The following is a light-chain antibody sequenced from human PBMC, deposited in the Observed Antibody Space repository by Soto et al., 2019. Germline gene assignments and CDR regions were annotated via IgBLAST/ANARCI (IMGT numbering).Light chain of an antibody. V-gene: IGKV3-20*01. J-gene: IGKJ1*01. CDR3: QQYYISPGT. CDR2: GAS. Sequence: EVVLTQSPGTLSLSPGERATLSCRASQSVSSSYLAWYQQKPGQAPRLLIYGASSRATGIPDRFSGSGSGTEFTLTISSLQPDDFAIYYCQQYYISPGTFGQGTKVDI. CDR1: QSVSSSY.